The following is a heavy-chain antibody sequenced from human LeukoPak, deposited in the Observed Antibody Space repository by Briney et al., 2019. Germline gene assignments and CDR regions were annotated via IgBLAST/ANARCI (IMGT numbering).Heavy chain of an antibody. CDR3: ARDRYYYDSSGYYRLDY. CDR2: FHTSGST. Sequence: SETLSLTCIVSGDSISSYYWSWIRQPPGKGLEWIGRFHTSGSTNYNPSLKSRVTMSGDTSKNQFSLKLTSVTAADTALYYCARDRYYYDSSGYYRLDYWGQGTLVTVSS. J-gene: IGHJ4*02. CDR1: GDSISSYY. V-gene: IGHV4-4*07. D-gene: IGHD3-22*01.